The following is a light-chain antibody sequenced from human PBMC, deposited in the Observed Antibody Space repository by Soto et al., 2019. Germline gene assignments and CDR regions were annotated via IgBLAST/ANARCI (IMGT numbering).Light chain of an antibody. CDR2: AAS. CDR3: QQYGSSPPYT. J-gene: IGKJ2*01. Sequence: EIVLTQSSGTLSLSPGERATLSCRASQSVSSSYLAWYQQKPGQAPRLHIYAASSRATGIPDRFSGSGSGTDFTLTISRLEPEDFAVYYCQQYGSSPPYTFGQGTKLEIK. V-gene: IGKV3-20*01. CDR1: QSVSSSY.